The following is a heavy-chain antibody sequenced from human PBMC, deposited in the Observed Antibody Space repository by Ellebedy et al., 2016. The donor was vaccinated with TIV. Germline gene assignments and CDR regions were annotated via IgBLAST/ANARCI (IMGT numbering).Heavy chain of an antibody. CDR3: ARGGGAGFFQH. D-gene: IGHD2-15*01. CDR2: TSGNADST. J-gene: IGHJ1*01. CDR1: GFTFSSYA. V-gene: IGHV3-23*01. Sequence: GESLKISCTASGFTFSSYAMSWVRQAPGKGLEWVSATSGNADSTYYADSVKGRFTISRDNSKNTLYLQMNSLRAEDTAVYYCARGGGAGFFQHWGQGTLVTVSS.